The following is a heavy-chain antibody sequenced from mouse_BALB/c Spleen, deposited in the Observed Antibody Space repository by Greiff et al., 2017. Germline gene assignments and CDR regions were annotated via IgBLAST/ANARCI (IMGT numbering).Heavy chain of an antibody. V-gene: IGHV1-87*01. Sequence: QVQLQQSGAELARPGASVKLSCKASGYTFTSYWMQWVKQRPGQGLEWIGAIYPGDGDTRYTQKFKGKATLTADKSSSTAYMQLSSLASEDSAVYYCARDYRYAHYWGQGTTLTVSA. D-gene: IGHD2-14*01. CDR2: IYPGDGDT. CDR1: GYTFTSYW. J-gene: IGHJ2*01. CDR3: ARDYRYAHY.